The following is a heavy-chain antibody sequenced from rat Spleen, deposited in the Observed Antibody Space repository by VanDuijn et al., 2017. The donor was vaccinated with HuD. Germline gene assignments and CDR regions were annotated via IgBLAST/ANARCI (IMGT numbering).Heavy chain of an antibody. CDR2: IWSNGGT. D-gene: IGHD1-12*03. CDR3: ARDRGITMMVPLMDA. V-gene: IGHV2-47*01. J-gene: IGHJ4*01. CDR1: GLSLTSNS. Sequence: QVQLKESGPGLVQPSQTLSLTCTVSGLSLTSNSVSWIRQPPGKGLEWMGVIWSNGGTAYNSLLKSRLSISRDISKSQVFLKMNSLQTEDTATYYCARDRGITMMVPLMDAWGQGASVTVSS.